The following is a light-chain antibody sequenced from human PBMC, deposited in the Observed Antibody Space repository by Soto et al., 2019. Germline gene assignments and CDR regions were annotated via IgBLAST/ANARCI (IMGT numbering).Light chain of an antibody. CDR2: DVS. Sequence: QSALTQPASVSGSPGQSITISCTGTSSDVGGNKYVSWYQQYPGKAPKLMICDVSHRPSGVSNRFSGSKSGNTASLTISGLQAEDEADYYCSAFTGTSYVFGTGTKLTVL. CDR1: SSDVGGNKY. V-gene: IGLV2-14*03. CDR3: SAFTGTSYV. J-gene: IGLJ1*01.